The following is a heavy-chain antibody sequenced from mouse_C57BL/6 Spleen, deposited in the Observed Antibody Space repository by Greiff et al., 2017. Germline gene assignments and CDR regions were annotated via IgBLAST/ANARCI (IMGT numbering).Heavy chain of an antibody. D-gene: IGHD1-1*01. Sequence: QVQLQQSDAELVKPGASVKISCKVSGYTFTDHTIHWMKQRPEQGLEWIGYIYPRDGSTKYNEKFKGKATLTADKSSSTAYMQLNSLTSEDSAVYFCALYYGSSEDYYAMDYWGQGTSVTVSS. J-gene: IGHJ4*01. CDR1: GYTFTDHT. CDR2: IYPRDGST. CDR3: ALYYGSSEDYYAMDY. V-gene: IGHV1-78*01.